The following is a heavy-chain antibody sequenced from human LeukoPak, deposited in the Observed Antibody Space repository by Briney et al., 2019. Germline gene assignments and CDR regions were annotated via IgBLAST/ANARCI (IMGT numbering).Heavy chain of an antibody. J-gene: IGHJ4*02. Sequence: SETLSLTCTVSGGSISSYYWSWIRQAPGKGLEWIGYIYYSGSTNYNPSLKSRVTISVDTSKKQFSLKVSSVTAADTAVYYCARGYSSSSGRPDYWGQGTLVTVSS. CDR1: GGSISSYY. D-gene: IGHD6-6*01. CDR3: ARGYSSSSGRPDY. V-gene: IGHV4-59*08. CDR2: IYYSGST.